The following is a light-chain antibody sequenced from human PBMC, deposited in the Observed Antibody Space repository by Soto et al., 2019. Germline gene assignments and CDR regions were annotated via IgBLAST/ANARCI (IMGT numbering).Light chain of an antibody. V-gene: IGKV4-1*01. J-gene: IGKJ4*01. CDR3: QQYYNSPLT. CDR2: WAS. Sequence: DIVMTQSPDSLAVSLVERGTISCRSGQSFVYSANNKNYLAWYQQKRGQPPKVLIYWASTRESGVPDRFSGSGSGTDFTLTINSLQAEDVAVYYCQQYYNSPLTFGGGTKVDIK. CDR1: QSFVYSANNKNY.